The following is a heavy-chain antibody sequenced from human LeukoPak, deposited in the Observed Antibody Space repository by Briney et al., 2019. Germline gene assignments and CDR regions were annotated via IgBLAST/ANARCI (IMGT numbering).Heavy chain of an antibody. J-gene: IGHJ4*02. D-gene: IGHD3-10*01. V-gene: IGHV1-24*01. CDR2: FDPEDGET. Sequence: ASVKVSCKVSGYTLTELSMHWVRQAPGKGLEWMGGFDPEDGETIYAQKFQGRVTMTEDTSTDTAYMELSSLRSEDTAVYYCATDPGVRGVIPYWGQGTLVTVSS. CDR1: GYTLTELS. CDR3: ATDPGVRGVIPY.